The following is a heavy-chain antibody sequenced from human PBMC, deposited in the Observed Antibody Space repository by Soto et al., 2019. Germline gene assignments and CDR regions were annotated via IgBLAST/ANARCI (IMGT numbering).Heavy chain of an antibody. V-gene: IGHV3-23*01. Sequence: GGSLRLSCAASRFTFSSYAMSWVRQAPGKGLEWVSAISGSGGSTYYADSVKGRFTISRDNSKNTLYLQLSSLRAEDTAVYYCARSSLRWGGMDVSGQGTTVTVSS. D-gene: IGHD4-17*01. CDR3: ARSSLRWGGMDV. CDR2: ISGSGGST. CDR1: RFTFSSYA. J-gene: IGHJ6*02.